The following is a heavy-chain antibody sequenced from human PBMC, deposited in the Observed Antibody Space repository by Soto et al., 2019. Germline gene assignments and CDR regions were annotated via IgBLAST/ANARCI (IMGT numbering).Heavy chain of an antibody. CDR3: ARDGAMDPYYYYGMDV. D-gene: IGHD5-18*01. CDR1: GGSISSYY. CDR2: IYYSGST. V-gene: IGHV4-59*01. Sequence: QVQLRESGPGLVKPSETLSLTCTVSGGSISSYYWSWIRQPPGKGLEWIGYIYYSGSTNYNPSLKSRVTISVDTSKNQCSLKLSSVTAADTAVYYCARDGAMDPYYYYGMDVWGQGTTVTVSS. J-gene: IGHJ6*02.